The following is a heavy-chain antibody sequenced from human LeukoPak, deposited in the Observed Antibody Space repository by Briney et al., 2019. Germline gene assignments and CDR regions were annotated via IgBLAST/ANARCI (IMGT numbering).Heavy chain of an antibody. CDR2: IISIFGTT. Sequence: GASVKVSCKASGYTFTGYYMHWVRQAPGQGLEWMGGIISIFGTTNYAQKFQGRVTITADESTSTVYMELSSLRSEDTGVYYCARDVTGYSLSSGYWGQGTLVTVTS. D-gene: IGHD3-9*01. CDR1: GYTFTGYY. J-gene: IGHJ4*02. V-gene: IGHV1-69*13. CDR3: ARDVTGYSLSSGY.